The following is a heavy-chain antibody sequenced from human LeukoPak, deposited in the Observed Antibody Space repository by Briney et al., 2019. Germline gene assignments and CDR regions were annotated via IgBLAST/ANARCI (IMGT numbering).Heavy chain of an antibody. J-gene: IGHJ4*02. CDR1: GFTFSNAW. Sequence: GGSLRLSCAASGFTFSNAWMAWVRQAPGKGLEWVGRIKSKTDGGTTAYAALVKGRFTTSRDESKNTLYLQMNSLKTEDTAVYYCTTKYTSSWSPTNWGQGTLVTVSS. V-gene: IGHV3-15*01. D-gene: IGHD6-13*01. CDR2: IKSKTDGGTT. CDR3: TTKYTSSWSPTN.